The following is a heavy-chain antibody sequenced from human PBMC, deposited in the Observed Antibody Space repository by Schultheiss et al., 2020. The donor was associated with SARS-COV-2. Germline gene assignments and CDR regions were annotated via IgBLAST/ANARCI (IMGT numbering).Heavy chain of an antibody. V-gene: IGHV4-34*11. D-gene: IGHD2-2*01. Sequence: SETLSLTCAVYGGSFSGYYWSWIRQPPGKGLEWIGSIYYSGSTNYNPSLKSRVTVSVDTSKNQFSLKLNSVTAADTAVYFCARLYCTRTSCYVDSWGQGTLVTVSS. CDR3: ARLYCTRTSCYVDS. CDR2: IYYSGST. J-gene: IGHJ4*02. CDR1: GGSFSGYY.